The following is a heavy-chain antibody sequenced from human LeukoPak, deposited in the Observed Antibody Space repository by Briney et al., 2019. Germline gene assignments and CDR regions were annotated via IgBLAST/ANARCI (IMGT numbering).Heavy chain of an antibody. V-gene: IGHV3-64*04. D-gene: IGHD3-22*01. CDR3: ARRENYYDSSGYYSHYFDY. CDR1: GFTFSSHA. Sequence: GGSLRLSCSAAGFTFSSHAMHWVRQAPGKGLEYVSTINDNGGITYYADSVKGRFTISRDNSKNTLYLQMNSLRAEDTAVYYCARRENYYDSSGYYSHYFDYWGQGTLVTVSS. J-gene: IGHJ4*02. CDR2: INDNGGIT.